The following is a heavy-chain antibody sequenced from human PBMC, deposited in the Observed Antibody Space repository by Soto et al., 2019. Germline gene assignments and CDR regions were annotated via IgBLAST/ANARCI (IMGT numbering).Heavy chain of an antibody. J-gene: IGHJ6*02. CDR1: GYTFTSYG. CDR2: ISAYNGNT. V-gene: IGHV1-18*04. D-gene: IGHD3-22*01. CDR3: ARDLITMIVVVPSTDGMDV. Sequence: ASVKVSCKASGYTFTSYGISWVRQAPGQGLEWMGWISAYNGNTNYAQKLQGRVTMTTDTSTSTAYMELRSLRSDDTAVYYCARDLITMIVVVPSTDGMDVWGQGTTVTV.